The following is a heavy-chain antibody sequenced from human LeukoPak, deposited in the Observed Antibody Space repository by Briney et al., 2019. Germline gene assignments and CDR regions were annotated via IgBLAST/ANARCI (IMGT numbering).Heavy chain of an antibody. Sequence: GGSLRLSCAASGFIFSNYAMHWVRQAPGKGLEWVALISSDGSKTYHADSVKGRFSISRDNSKNTLYLQLNSLRAEDTSVYYCARDSTYWYDSGSSGPNYFDYWGQGTLVTVSS. CDR3: ARDSTYWYDSGSSGPNYFDY. V-gene: IGHV3-30*01. J-gene: IGHJ4*02. CDR1: GFIFSNYA. D-gene: IGHD3-10*01. CDR2: ISSDGSKT.